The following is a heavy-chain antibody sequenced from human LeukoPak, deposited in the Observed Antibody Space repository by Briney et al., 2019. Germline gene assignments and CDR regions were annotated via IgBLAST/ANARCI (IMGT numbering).Heavy chain of an antibody. J-gene: IGHJ4*02. Sequence: SETLSLTCAVYGGSFSGYYWSWIRQPPGKGLEWIGYIYYSGNTYYNPSLKSRVTISVDTSENQFSLKLSSVTAADTAVYYCAAYTSSWSAFDYWGQGILVTVSS. CDR3: AAYTSSWSAFDY. CDR2: IYYSGNT. CDR1: GGSFSGYY. V-gene: IGHV4-59*01. D-gene: IGHD6-13*01.